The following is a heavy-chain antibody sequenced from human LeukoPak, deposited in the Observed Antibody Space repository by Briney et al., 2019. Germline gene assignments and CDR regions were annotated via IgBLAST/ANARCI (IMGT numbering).Heavy chain of an antibody. J-gene: IGHJ6*02. V-gene: IGHV3-30*03. D-gene: IGHD6-13*01. Sequence: GGSLRLSCAASGFTFSSYGIHWVRQAPGKGLEWVAVISYDGSNKYYADSVKGRFTISRDNSKNTLYLQMNSLRAEDTAVYYCARVIEQQLVLTYYYYGMDVWGQGTAVTVSS. CDR1: GFTFSSYG. CDR3: ARVIEQQLVLTYYYYGMDV. CDR2: ISYDGSNK.